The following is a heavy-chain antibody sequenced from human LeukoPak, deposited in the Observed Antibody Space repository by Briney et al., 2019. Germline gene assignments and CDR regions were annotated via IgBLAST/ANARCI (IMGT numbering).Heavy chain of an antibody. CDR3: AKDYGLLWFGELYGYFDY. Sequence: LPGGSLRLSCAASGFTFSSYAMSWVRQAPGKGLEWVSAISGSGGSTYYADSVKGRLTISRDNSKNTLYLQMNSLRAEDTAVYYCAKDYGLLWFGELYGYFDYWGQGTLVTVSS. J-gene: IGHJ4*02. D-gene: IGHD3-10*01. V-gene: IGHV3-23*01. CDR1: GFTFSSYA. CDR2: ISGSGGST.